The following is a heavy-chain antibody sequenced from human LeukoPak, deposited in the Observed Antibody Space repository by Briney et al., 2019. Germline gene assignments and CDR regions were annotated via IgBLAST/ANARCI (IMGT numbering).Heavy chain of an antibody. Sequence: GGSLRLSCAASGFTFSSYAVGWVRQAPGKGLEWVSGISGSGSSGGSTYYADSVKGRVAISRDNANNTVYLQMHSLSAEDTAVYFCAKGSHYCTSTSCYPTRPLFDYWGQGTLVTVSS. D-gene: IGHD2-2*01. CDR1: GFTFSSYA. V-gene: IGHV3-23*01. CDR2: ISGSGSSGGST. CDR3: AKGSHYCTSTSCYPTRPLFDY. J-gene: IGHJ4*02.